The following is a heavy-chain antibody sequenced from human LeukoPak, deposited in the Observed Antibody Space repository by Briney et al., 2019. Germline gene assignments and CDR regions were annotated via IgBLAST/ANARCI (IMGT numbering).Heavy chain of an antibody. J-gene: IGHJ3*02. D-gene: IGHD3-9*01. CDR1: GFTFSSYA. V-gene: IGHV3-74*01. Sequence: GGSLRLSCAASGFTFSSYAMSWVRQAPGKGLVWVSRINSDGSSTSYADSVKGRFTISRDNAKNTLYLQMNSLRAEDTAVYYCARELIDWLAFDIWGQGTMVTVSS. CDR3: ARELIDWLAFDI. CDR2: INSDGSST.